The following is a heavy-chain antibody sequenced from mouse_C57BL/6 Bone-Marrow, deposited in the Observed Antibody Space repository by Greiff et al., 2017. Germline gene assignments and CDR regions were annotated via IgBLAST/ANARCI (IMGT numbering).Heavy chain of an antibody. CDR2: IRSKSNNYAT. V-gene: IGHV10-1*01. CDR3: VRHEDYGNYVMFDY. J-gene: IGHJ2*01. Sequence: DVKLVESGGGLVQPKGSLKLSCAASGFSFNTYAMNWVRQAPGKGLEWVARIRSKSNNYATYYADSVKDRFTISRDDSESMLYLQMNNLKTEDTAMYYCVRHEDYGNYVMFDYWGQGTTLTVSS. D-gene: IGHD2-1*01. CDR1: GFSFNTYA.